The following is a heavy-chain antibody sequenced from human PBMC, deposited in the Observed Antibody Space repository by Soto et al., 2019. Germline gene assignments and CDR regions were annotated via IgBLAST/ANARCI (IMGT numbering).Heavy chain of an antibody. CDR2: INHSGST. D-gene: IGHD2-2*01. V-gene: IGHV4-34*01. CDR1: GGSFSGYH. CDR3: ASRPNLVVVPAAGFDP. Sequence: SETLSLTCAVYGGSFSGYHWSWIRQPPGKGLEWIGEINHSGSTNYNPSLKSRVTISVDTSKNQFSLKLSSVTAADTAVYYCASRPNLVVVPAAGFDPWGQGTLVTVSS. J-gene: IGHJ5*02.